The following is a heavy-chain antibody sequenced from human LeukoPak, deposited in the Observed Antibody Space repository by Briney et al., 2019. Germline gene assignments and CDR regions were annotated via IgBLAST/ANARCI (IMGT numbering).Heavy chain of an antibody. CDR1: GFNFGSYY. D-gene: IGHD2-8*02. CDR2: ISDSGDNT. V-gene: IGHV3-23*01. Sequence: GGSLRLSCAASGFNFGSYYMTWVRQAPGKGLEWVPVISDSGDNTYYADSVKGRFTVSRDNSRDTLYLQMNSLRAEDTALYYCAKKIGTGPGHNWFDPWGQGTLVTVSS. J-gene: IGHJ5*02. CDR3: AKKIGTGPGHNWFDP.